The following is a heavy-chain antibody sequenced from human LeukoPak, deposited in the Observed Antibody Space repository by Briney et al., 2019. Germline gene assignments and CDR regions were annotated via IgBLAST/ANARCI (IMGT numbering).Heavy chain of an antibody. V-gene: IGHV4-38-2*01. D-gene: IGHD3-3*01. J-gene: IGHJ6*03. CDR1: NYPITSDYY. CDR3: XXXXFGXAYNRFYYYMDV. Sequence: SETLSLTCEVSNYPITSDYYWVWIRQPPGQGLEWIGQIFHSGIAHYNPSLKSRVTMSVDTSRSQFSVNLNSVTAADTAVYYXXXXXFGXAYNRFYYYMDVWGKGTTVTVSS. CDR2: IFHSGIA.